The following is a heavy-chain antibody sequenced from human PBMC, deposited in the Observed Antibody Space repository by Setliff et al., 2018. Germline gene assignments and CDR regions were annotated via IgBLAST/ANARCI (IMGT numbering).Heavy chain of an antibody. Sequence: HPGGSLRLSCTVYGFNFNKYWMYWVRQAPGKGLEWVSRINGDATIAHYADSVKGRFTISRDNARNALYLQMNSLRVEDTAIYYCAKSPHDFWSGRVFFDYWGQGMLVTVSS. CDR1: GFNFNKYW. J-gene: IGHJ4*01. CDR3: AKSPHDFWSGRVFFDY. CDR2: INGDATIA. D-gene: IGHD3-3*01. V-gene: IGHV3-74*01.